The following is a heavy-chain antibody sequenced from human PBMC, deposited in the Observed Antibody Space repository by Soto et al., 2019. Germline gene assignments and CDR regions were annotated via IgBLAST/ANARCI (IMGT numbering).Heavy chain of an antibody. V-gene: IGHV3-30-3*01. CDR2: ISYDGSNK. Sequence: GGSLRLSCAASGFTFSSYAMHWVRQAPGKGLEWVAVISYDGSNKYYADSVKGRFTISRDNSKNTLYLQMNSLRAEETAVYYCARAFRTYYDSSGYLTYWGQGTLVTVSS. D-gene: IGHD3-22*01. CDR1: GFTFSSYA. J-gene: IGHJ4*02. CDR3: ARAFRTYYDSSGYLTY.